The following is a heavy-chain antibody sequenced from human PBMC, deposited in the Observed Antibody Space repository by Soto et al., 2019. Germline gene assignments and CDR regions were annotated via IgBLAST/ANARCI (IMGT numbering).Heavy chain of an antibody. CDR2: ISSTSNTI. J-gene: IGHJ4*02. V-gene: IGHV3-48*01. D-gene: IGHD2-15*01. CDR1: GSTFSTYS. CDR3: ARDRGCSGGICYRDLGY. Sequence: HPGGSLRLSCAASGSTFSTYSMSWVRRAPGKGLEWVSYISSTSNTIYYTDSVKGRFTISRDNAKNSLYLHMNSLSAEDTAVYYCARDRGCSGGICYRDLGYWGQGTLVTVSS.